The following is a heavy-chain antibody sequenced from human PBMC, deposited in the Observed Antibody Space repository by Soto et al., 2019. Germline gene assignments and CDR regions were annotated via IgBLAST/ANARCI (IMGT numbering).Heavy chain of an antibody. D-gene: IGHD2-15*01. V-gene: IGHV1-69*02. CDR2: IIPILGIA. Sequence: QVQLVQSGAEVKKPGSSVKVSCKASGGTFSSYTISWVRQAPGQGLEWMGRIIPILGIANYAQKFQGRVTMTADKSTSTAYMELSSLRSEDTAVYYCARGGEGYCSGGSCYGRYYYYYMDVWGKGTTVTVSS. CDR1: GGTFSSYT. J-gene: IGHJ6*03. CDR3: ARGGEGYCSGGSCYGRYYYYYMDV.